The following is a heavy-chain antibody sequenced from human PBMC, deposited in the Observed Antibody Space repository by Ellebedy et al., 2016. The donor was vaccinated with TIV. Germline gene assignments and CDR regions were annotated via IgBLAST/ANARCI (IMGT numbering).Heavy chain of an antibody. V-gene: IGHV3-53*01. D-gene: IGHD3-10*01. Sequence: GGSLRLSCAVSGFTVSNNYMSWVRQAPGKRLEFVSIIYSGGSTYYADSVKGRFTISRDSSENTLYLQMNSLRADDTAVYYCAARSRGGYYYYHSMDVWGQGTTVTVSS. CDR3: AARSRGGYYYYHSMDV. CDR1: GFTVSNNY. CDR2: IYSGGST. J-gene: IGHJ6*02.